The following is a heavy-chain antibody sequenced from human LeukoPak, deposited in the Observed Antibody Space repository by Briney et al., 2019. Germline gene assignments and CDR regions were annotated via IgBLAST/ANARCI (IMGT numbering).Heavy chain of an antibody. V-gene: IGHV1-69*13. D-gene: IGHD3-10*01. J-gene: IGHJ4*02. CDR3: ARVHGSGSYYIYFDY. Sequence: SVKVSCKASGGTFSSYAIGWVRQAPGQGLEWIGGIIPIFGTANYAQKFQGRVTITADESTSTAYMELSSLRSEDTAVYYCARVHGSGSYYIYFDYWGQGTLVTVSS. CDR1: GGTFSSYA. CDR2: IIPIFGTA.